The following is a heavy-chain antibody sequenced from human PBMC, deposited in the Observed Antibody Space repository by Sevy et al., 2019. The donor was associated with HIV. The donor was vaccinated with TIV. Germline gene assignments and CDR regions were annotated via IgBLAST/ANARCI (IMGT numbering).Heavy chain of an antibody. J-gene: IGHJ5*02. V-gene: IGHV1-69*13. D-gene: IGHD6-19*01. CDR2: IIPIFGTA. Sequence: ASVKVSCKASGGTFSSYAISWVRQAPGQGLEWMGGIIPIFGTANYAQKFQGRVTITADESTSTAYMELSSLRSEDTAVYYCASRDGRGSGSGFDNWFDPWGQGTLVTVSS. CDR1: GGTFSSYA. CDR3: ASRDGRGSGSGFDNWFDP.